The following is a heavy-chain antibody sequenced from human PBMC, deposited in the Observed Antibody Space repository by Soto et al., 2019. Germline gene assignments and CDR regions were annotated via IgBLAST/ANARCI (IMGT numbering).Heavy chain of an antibody. D-gene: IGHD6-6*01. CDR1: GYSFTSYW. CDR2: IYPGDSDT. V-gene: IGHV5-51*01. CDR3: ARNSDAGARTNWFDP. Sequence: GESLKISCKGSGYSFTSYWIGWVRQMPGKGLEWMGIIYPGDSDTRYSPSFQGQVTISADKSISTAYLQWSSLKASDTAMYYCARNSDAGARTNWFDPWGQGTLVTVSS. J-gene: IGHJ5*02.